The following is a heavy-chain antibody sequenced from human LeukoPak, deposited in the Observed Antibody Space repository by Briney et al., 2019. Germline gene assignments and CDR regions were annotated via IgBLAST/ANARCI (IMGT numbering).Heavy chain of an antibody. Sequence: PGGSLRLSCAASGFTFSDHYMDWVRQAPGKGLEWVSYISSSGKTIYYADSTKGRFTVSRDNAKNSLYLQMNSLRAEDTAVYYCATTSIAAAVPGCFDYWGQGTLVTVFS. CDR1: GFTFSDHY. CDR2: ISSSGKTI. V-gene: IGHV3-11*04. J-gene: IGHJ4*02. D-gene: IGHD6-13*01. CDR3: ATTSIAAAVPGCFDY.